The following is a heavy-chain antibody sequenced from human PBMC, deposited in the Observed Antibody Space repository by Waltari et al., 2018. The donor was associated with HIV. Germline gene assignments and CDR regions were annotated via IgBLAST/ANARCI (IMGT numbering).Heavy chain of an antibody. Sequence: VQLVESGGGLVQPGGSLRLSCAASGFTFRNSWMSWARQAPGKGLEWVANIKQDGSDKNYVGSVKGRFTISRDNAKNSLYLEMNSLRAEDTAVYYCARGGAVADYWGQGTLVAVSS. CDR2: IKQDGSDK. D-gene: IGHD6-19*01. J-gene: IGHJ4*02. CDR3: ARGGAVADY. V-gene: IGHV3-7*01. CDR1: GFTFRNSW.